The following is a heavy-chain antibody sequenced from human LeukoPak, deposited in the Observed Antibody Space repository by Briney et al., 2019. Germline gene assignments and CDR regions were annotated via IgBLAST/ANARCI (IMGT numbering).Heavy chain of an antibody. J-gene: IGHJ4*02. D-gene: IGHD6-19*01. Sequence: ASVKVSCKASGYTFTGYYMHWVRQAPGQGLEWMGWINPNSGGTNYAQKFQGRVTMTRDTSISTAYMELSRLRSDDTAVYYCATIRIAVAGTDDYWGQGTLVTVSS. V-gene: IGHV1-2*02. CDR1: GYTFTGYY. CDR3: ATIRIAVAGTDDY. CDR2: INPNSGGT.